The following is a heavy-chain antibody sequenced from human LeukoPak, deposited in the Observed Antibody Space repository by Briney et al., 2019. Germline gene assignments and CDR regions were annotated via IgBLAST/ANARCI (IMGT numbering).Heavy chain of an antibody. V-gene: IGHV4-59*11. Sequence: ADTLSFTCTAPGGSTSSHYWSWIRQPPANGLDSIGHIYYSGSTNYNPSLTSRVTISVDTSKNQVSLKLSSVTAADTAVYSCARDPPLYCSGGSCYGGEFDYCGQGTLVTVSS. D-gene: IGHD2-15*01. CDR2: IYYSGST. J-gene: IGHJ4*02. CDR1: GGSTSSHY. CDR3: ARDPPLYCSGGSCYGGEFDY.